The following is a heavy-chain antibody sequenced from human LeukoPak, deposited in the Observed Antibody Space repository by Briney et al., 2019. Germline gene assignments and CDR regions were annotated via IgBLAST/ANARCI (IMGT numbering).Heavy chain of an antibody. CDR2: ISGSGGST. CDR3: AKDGARWLVSDY. Sequence: PGGSLRLSCAASGFTFSSYAMSWVRHAPGTGLEWVSAISGSGGSTYYADSVKGRFTISRDNSKNTLYLQMNSLRAEDTAVYYCAKDGARWLVSDYWGQGTLVTVSS. J-gene: IGHJ4*02. CDR1: GFTFSSYA. V-gene: IGHV3-23*01. D-gene: IGHD6-19*01.